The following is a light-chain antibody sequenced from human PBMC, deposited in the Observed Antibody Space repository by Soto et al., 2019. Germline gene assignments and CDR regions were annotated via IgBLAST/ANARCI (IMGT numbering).Light chain of an antibody. CDR1: QDIRSS. Sequence: GERVRLACMASQDIRSSLAWYQQKPGQAPRLLIYDASSRATGIPDRFSGGGSGTDFTLTISRLEPEDFAVYYCQQYGYSPITFGQRTRLENK. J-gene: IGKJ5*01. CDR3: QQYGYSPIT. V-gene: IGKV3-20*01. CDR2: DAS.